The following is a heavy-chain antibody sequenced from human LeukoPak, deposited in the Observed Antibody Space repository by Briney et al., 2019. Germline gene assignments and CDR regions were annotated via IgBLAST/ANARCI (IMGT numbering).Heavy chain of an antibody. CDR3: TSHVGSGKLFEY. CDR1: GFSFNYAW. D-gene: IGHD3-3*02. Sequence: GGSLRLSCATSGFSFNYAWMSWVRQAPGKGREWVGLIKSKRDGGTTDSAAPVKGRFTISRDDSKNTLYLQMNSLKTEDTGMYYRTSHVGSGKLFEYWGRGALVTVSS. V-gene: IGHV3-15*05. CDR2: IKSKRDGGTT. J-gene: IGHJ4*02.